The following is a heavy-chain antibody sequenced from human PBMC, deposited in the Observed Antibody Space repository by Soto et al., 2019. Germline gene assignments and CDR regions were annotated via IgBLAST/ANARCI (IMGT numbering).Heavy chain of an antibody. CDR2: INSDGSSS. Sequence: PGGSLRLSCAASGVTFSSYWMHGVRQSPEKGLGGVSHINSDGSSSTYADSVKGRFTISRDNAKNTLYLQMNSLRAEDTAVYYCVRDDVDLGIDYWGLGTLVTVSS. CDR3: VRDDVDLGIDY. V-gene: IGHV3-74*01. D-gene: IGHD1-26*01. CDR1: GVTFSSYW. J-gene: IGHJ4*02.